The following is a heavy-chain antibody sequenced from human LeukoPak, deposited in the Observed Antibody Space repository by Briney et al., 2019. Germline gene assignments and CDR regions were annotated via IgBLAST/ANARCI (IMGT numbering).Heavy chain of an antibody. J-gene: IGHJ3*02. Sequence: GGSLRLSCAASGFTFDDYAMHWVRQAPGKGLEWVSGISWNSGSIGYADSVKGRFTISRDNAKNSLYLQMNSLRAEDTALYYCAKAPTPYYYGSGSAFDIWGQGTMVTVSS. CDR2: ISWNSGSI. CDR3: AKAPTPYYYGSGSAFDI. V-gene: IGHV3-9*01. D-gene: IGHD3-10*01. CDR1: GFTFDDYA.